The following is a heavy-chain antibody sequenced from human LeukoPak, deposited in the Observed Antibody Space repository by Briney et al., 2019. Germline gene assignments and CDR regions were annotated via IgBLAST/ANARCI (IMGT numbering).Heavy chain of an antibody. CDR3: ARKGYSGYDPPDY. CDR1: GGSISSYY. Sequence: SETLSLTCTVSGGSISSYYWSWNRQPPGKGLEWIGYIYYSGSTNYNPSLKSRVTISVDTSKNQFSLKLSSVTAADTAVYYCARKGYSGYDPPDYWGQGTLVTVSS. CDR2: IYYSGST. J-gene: IGHJ4*02. V-gene: IGHV4-59*08. D-gene: IGHD5-12*01.